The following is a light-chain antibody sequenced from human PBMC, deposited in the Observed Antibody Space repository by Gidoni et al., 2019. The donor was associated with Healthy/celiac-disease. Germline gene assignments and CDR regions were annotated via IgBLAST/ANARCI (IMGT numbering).Light chain of an antibody. Sequence: EIVMTQYPATLSVSPGERAPLSCMASQSVSSNLAWYRQKPCPAPLLLIFCAFTRAPFFPARFRGSWSGTEFPLTIRRLQSEDFAVYYCQQYNNWPPEGTFGQGTKVDIK. CDR1: QSVSSN. J-gene: IGKJ1*01. CDR3: QQYNNWPPEGT. CDR2: CAF. V-gene: IGKV3-15*01.